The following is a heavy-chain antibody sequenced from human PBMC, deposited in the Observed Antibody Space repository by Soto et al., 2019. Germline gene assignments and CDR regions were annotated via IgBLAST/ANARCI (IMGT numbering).Heavy chain of an antibody. D-gene: IGHD3-10*01. CDR3: AIVPRKDMVRGGQYYYYYYGMDV. CDR1: GYSFTSYW. CDR2: IYPGDSDT. V-gene: IGHV5-51*01. Sequence: GESLKISCKGPGYSFTSYWIGWGRQMPGKGLEWMAIIYPGDSDTRYSPSFQGKVTISSDKSISTSSMQRSILKASDTAMYYCAIVPRKDMVRGGQYYYYYYGMDVWGQGTTVTVSS. J-gene: IGHJ6*02.